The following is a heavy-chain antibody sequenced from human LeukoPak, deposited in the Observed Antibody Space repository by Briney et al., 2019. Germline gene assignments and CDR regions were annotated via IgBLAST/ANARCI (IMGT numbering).Heavy chain of an antibody. CDR1: GFTFSSYW. D-gene: IGHD3-10*01. V-gene: IGHV3-74*01. CDR3: ARDSMVRGVIRQYYYGMDV. Sequence: PGGSLRLSRAASGFTFSSYWMHWVRQAPGKGLVWVSRINSDGSSTSYADSVKGRFTISRDNAKNTLYLQMNSLRAEDTAVYYCARDSMVRGVIRQYYYGMDVWGKGTTVTVSS. J-gene: IGHJ6*04. CDR2: INSDGSST.